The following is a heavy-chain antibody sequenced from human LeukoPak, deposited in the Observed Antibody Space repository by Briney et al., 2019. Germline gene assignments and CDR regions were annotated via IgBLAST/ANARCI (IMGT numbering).Heavy chain of an antibody. V-gene: IGHV3-72*01. CDR2: TRNKANSHTT. J-gene: IGHJ4*02. Sequence: PGGSLRLSCAASGFIFSDHHMDWVRQAPGKGLEWVGRTRNKANSHTTDYAASVKGRFTISRDNSKNSMYLKMNPLQPEDTAVYYCARALPVAGSDYWGQGTLVTVSS. CDR1: GFIFSDHH. D-gene: IGHD2-21*01. CDR3: ARALPVAGSDY.